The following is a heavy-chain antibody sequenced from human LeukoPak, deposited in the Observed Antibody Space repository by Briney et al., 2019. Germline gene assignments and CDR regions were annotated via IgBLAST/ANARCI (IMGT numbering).Heavy chain of an antibody. Sequence: SETLSLTCIVSDGSISSSSHYWGWIRQPPGKGLEWIGSIYYSGSTYYNPSLKSRVTISVDTSKNQFSLMLSSVTAADTAVYFCAREFLRVNAFDIWGQGTMVTVSS. CDR1: DGSISSSSHY. CDR2: IYYSGST. J-gene: IGHJ3*02. V-gene: IGHV4-39*02. CDR3: AREFLRVNAFDI. D-gene: IGHD4-17*01.